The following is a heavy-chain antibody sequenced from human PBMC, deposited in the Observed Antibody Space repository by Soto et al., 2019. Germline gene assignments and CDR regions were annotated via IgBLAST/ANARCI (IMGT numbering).Heavy chain of an antibody. CDR3: ESQYYYGSGRLQYYYGMDV. D-gene: IGHD3-10*01. Sequence: QVQLVQSGAEVKKPGASVKVSCKASGYTFTSYYMHWVRQAPGQGLEWMGIINPSGGSTSYAQKFRGRVTMTRDTSTSTVYMELSSLRSEDTAVYYCESQYYYGSGRLQYYYGMDVWGQGTTVTVSS. J-gene: IGHJ6*02. CDR1: GYTFTSYY. V-gene: IGHV1-46*01. CDR2: INPSGGST.